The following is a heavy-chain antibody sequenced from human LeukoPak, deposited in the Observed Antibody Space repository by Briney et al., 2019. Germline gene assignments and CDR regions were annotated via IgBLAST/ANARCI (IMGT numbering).Heavy chain of an antibody. J-gene: IGHJ5*02. CDR1: GFTFTSSA. CDR3: AAAGCGGDCYDNWFDP. D-gene: IGHD2-21*02. CDR2: IVVGSGNT. V-gene: IGHV1-58*01. Sequence: SVKVSCKASGFTFTSSAVQWVRQARGQRLEWIGWIVVGSGNTNYAQKFQERVTITRDMSTSTAHMELSSLRSEDTAVYYCAAAGCGGDCYDNWFDPWGQGTLVTVSS.